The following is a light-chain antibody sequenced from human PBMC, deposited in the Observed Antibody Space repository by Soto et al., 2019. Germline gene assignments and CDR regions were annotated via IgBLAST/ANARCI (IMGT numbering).Light chain of an antibody. V-gene: IGLV2-14*01. J-gene: IGLJ2*01. CDR1: SSDIGGYNY. Sequence: QSALTQPASVSASPGQSITISCTGTSSDIGGYNYVSWYQQHPGKAPKLMIYEVSNRPSGVSNRFSGSKSGNTASLTISGLQAEDEADYYCNSYASSSTLVVFGGGTKLTVL. CDR2: EVS. CDR3: NSYASSSTLVV.